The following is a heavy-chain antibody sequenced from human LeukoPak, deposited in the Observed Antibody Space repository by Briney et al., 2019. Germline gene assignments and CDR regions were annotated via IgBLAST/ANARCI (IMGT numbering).Heavy chain of an antibody. D-gene: IGHD3-16*01. CDR3: ARVATKGAFDY. V-gene: IGHV4-34*01. J-gene: IGHJ4*02. CDR2: INHSGST. CDR1: GGSFSGYY. Sequence: SETLSLTCAVYGGSFSGYYWSWIRQPPGKGLEWIGEINHSGSTNYNPSLKSRVTISVDTSKIQFSLKLSSVTAADTAVYYCARVATKGAFDYWGQGTLVTVSS.